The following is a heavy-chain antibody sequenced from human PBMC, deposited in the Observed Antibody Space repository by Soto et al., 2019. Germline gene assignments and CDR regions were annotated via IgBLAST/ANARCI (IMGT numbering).Heavy chain of an antibody. CDR2: IYTSGST. Sequence: QVQLQESGPGLVKPSETLSLTCTVSGGSISSYYWSWIRQPAGKGLEWIGRIYTSGSTNYNPSLKSRVTMSVDTSKNQFSLKLSSVTAADTAVYYCARSRVWGSWNWFDPWGQGTLVTVSS. J-gene: IGHJ5*02. D-gene: IGHD3-16*01. CDR3: ARSRVWGSWNWFDP. V-gene: IGHV4-4*07. CDR1: GGSISSYY.